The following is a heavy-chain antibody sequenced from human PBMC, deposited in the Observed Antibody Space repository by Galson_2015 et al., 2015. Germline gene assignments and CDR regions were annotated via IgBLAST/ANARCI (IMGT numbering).Heavy chain of an antibody. CDR2: ISYHGTKT. D-gene: IGHD2-21*02. CDR1: GFTFSTYA. Sequence: SLRLSCAASGFTFSTYAMHWVRQAPGKGLEWVAGISYHGTKTLYADSVKGRFTISRDNSRNILYLQMNSLRPEDTAIYSCASAGAVTGDYWGQGTLVTVSS. CDR3: ASAGAVTGDY. V-gene: IGHV3-30*14. J-gene: IGHJ4*02.